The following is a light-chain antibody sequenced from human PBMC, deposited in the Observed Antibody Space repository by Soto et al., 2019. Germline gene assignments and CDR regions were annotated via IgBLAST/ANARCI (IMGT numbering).Light chain of an antibody. V-gene: IGKV3D-15*01. CDR3: QQHNNAPK. CDR2: GAS. J-gene: IGKJ1*01. CDR1: QSVGSN. Sequence: EIVMTQSPATLSVSPGDRATLSCRASQSVGSNLVWYQQKPGQAPRLLIYGASTRATGIPARFSGSGSGTEFTLTINSRQSEESAVYSCQQHNNAPKFGQGTRVEIK.